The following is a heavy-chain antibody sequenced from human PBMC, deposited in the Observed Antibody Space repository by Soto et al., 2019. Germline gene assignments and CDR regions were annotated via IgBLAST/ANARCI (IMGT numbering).Heavy chain of an antibody. CDR3: ASSAPDYYYDSSGFEN. D-gene: IGHD3-22*01. CDR2: IYYSGSA. V-gene: IGHV4-59*01. Sequence: SETLSLTCTVSVGSISSYYWSWIRQPPGKGLEWIGNIYYSGSANYKPSLKSRVTISVDTSKNQFSLKLSSVTAADTAVYYCASSAPDYYYDSSGFENWGQGALVTVSS. CDR1: VGSISSYY. J-gene: IGHJ4*02.